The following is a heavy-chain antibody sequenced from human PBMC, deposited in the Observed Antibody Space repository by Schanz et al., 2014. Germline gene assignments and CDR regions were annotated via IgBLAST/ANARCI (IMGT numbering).Heavy chain of an antibody. CDR2: ITPTLGKV. CDR1: GYTFTSHG. CDR3: ARDPQYYYGSGRGY. V-gene: IGHV1-69*04. J-gene: IGHJ4*02. D-gene: IGHD3-10*01. Sequence: QVQLVQSGAEVKKPGASVKVSCKASGYTFTSHGISWVRQAPGQGLEWMGRITPTLGKVDYAQKFQGRVTIAADISTSSAYMELISLTSEDTAVYYCARDPQYYYGSGRGYWGQGTLVTVST.